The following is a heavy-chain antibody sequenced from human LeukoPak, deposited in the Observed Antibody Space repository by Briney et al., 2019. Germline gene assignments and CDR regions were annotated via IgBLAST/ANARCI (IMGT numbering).Heavy chain of an antibody. CDR3: ASPGVAAAAYYYYGMDV. J-gene: IGHJ6*02. Sequence: SVKVSCKASGGTFSSYAISWVRQAPGQGLEWMGGIIPIFGTANYAQKFQGRVTITADESTSTAYMELSSLRSEDTAVYYCASPGVAAAAYYYYGMDVWGQGTTITVSS. D-gene: IGHD6-13*01. CDR2: IIPIFGTA. CDR1: GGTFSSYA. V-gene: IGHV1-69*13.